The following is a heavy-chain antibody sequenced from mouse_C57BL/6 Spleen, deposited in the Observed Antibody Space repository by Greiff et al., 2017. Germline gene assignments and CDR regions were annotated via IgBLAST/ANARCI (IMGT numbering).Heavy chain of an antibody. CDR1: GYTFTSYW. D-gene: IGHD2-3*01. V-gene: IGHV1-64*01. Sequence: QVQLQQPGAELVKPGASVKLSCKASGYTFTSYWMHWVKQRPGQGLEWIGMIHPNSGSTNYNEKFKSKATLTVDKSSSTAYMQLSSLTSEDSAVYYCARSDGQGYVDYWGQGTTLTVSS. CDR2: IHPNSGST. CDR3: ARSDGQGYVDY. J-gene: IGHJ2*01.